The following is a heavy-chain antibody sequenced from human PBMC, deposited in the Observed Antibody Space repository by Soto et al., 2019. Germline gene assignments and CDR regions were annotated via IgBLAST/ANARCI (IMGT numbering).Heavy chain of an antibody. CDR1: GFTFSSYG. CDR3: ARGRAPRYFDWLSAEDY. CDR2: IWYDGSNK. J-gene: IGHJ4*02. V-gene: IGHV3-33*01. Sequence: GESLKISCAASGFTFSSYGMHWVRQAPGKGLEWVAVIWYDGSNKYYADSVKGRFTISRDNSKNTLYLQMNSLRAEDTAVYYCARGRAPRYFDWLSAEDYWGQGTLVTVSS. D-gene: IGHD3-9*01.